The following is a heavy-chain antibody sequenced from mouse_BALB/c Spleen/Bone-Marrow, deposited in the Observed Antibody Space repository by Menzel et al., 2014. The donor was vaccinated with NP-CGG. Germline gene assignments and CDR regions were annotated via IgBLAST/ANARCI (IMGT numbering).Heavy chain of an antibody. CDR3: TRPGGWYFDV. CDR2: IYPSDSYT. CDR1: GYTFTSYW. Sequence: VQLHQSGAELVRPGASVKLSCKASGYTFTSYWINWVKQRPGQGLEWIGNIYPSDSYTNYNQKFKDKATLTVDKSSSTAYMQLSSPTSEDSAVYYCTRPGGWYFDVWGAGTTVTVSS. J-gene: IGHJ1*01. V-gene: IGHV1-69*02.